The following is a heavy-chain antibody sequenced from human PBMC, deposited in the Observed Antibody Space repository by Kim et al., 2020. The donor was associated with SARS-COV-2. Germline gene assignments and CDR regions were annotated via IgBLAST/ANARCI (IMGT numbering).Heavy chain of an antibody. CDR1: GFTFSNAW. CDR3: SRSGYRSYYYYGMDV. Sequence: GGSLRLSCAASGFTFSNAWMSWVRQAPGKGLEWVGRIKSKTDGGTTDYAAPVKGRFTISRDDSKNTLYLQMNSLKTEDTAVYYCSRSGYRSYYYYGMDVWGQGTTVTVSS. V-gene: IGHV3-15*01. D-gene: IGHD3-3*01. CDR2: IKSKTDGGTT. J-gene: IGHJ6*02.